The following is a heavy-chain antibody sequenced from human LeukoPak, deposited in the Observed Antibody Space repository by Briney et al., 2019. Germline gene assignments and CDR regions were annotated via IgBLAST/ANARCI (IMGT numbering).Heavy chain of an antibody. Sequence: TLSLTCTVSGGSISSYYWSWIRQPAGKGLEWIGRIYTSGSTNYNTSLKSRVTMSVDTSKNQFSLKLSSVTAADTAVYYCARDGCSSTSCYTYEYFQHWGQGTLVTVSS. CDR1: GGSISSYY. D-gene: IGHD2-2*02. CDR2: IYTSGST. CDR3: ARDGCSSTSCYTYEYFQH. J-gene: IGHJ1*01. V-gene: IGHV4-4*07.